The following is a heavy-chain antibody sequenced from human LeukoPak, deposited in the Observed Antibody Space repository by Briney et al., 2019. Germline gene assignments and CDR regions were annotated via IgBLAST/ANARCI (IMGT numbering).Heavy chain of an antibody. D-gene: IGHD3-22*01. CDR2: IYYSGST. Sequence: SETLSLTCTVSGGSISSSSYYWGWIRQPPGKGLEWIGSIYYSGSTYYNPSLKSRVTISVDTSKNQFSLKLSSVTAADTAVYYCARSALYYYDSSGAFDIWGQGTMVTVSS. J-gene: IGHJ3*02. CDR3: ARSALYYYDSSGAFDI. V-gene: IGHV4-39*01. CDR1: GGSISSSSYY.